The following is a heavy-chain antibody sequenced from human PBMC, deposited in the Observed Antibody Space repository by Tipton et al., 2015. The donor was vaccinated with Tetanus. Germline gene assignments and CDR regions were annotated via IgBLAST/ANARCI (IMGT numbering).Heavy chain of an antibody. CDR1: GYTFTDWD. J-gene: IGHJ1*01. CDR3: VRGEWELTF. Sequence: QVQLVQSGAEVKKPGASVKLSYKASGYTFTDWDLNWVRQATGQGLEWMGWVSPTSGNTGYAQKFQGRVTMTRDTSISTVYMELSSLTSEDTAVYFCVRGEWELTFWGQGTLVTVSS. V-gene: IGHV1-8*01. CDR2: VSPTSGNT. D-gene: IGHD1-26*01.